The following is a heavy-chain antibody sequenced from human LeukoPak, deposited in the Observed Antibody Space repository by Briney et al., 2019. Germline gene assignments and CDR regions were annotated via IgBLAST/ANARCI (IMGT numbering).Heavy chain of an antibody. CDR2: IIPILGIA. V-gene: IGHV1-69*04. J-gene: IGHJ4*02. CDR3: AREGRYYYDSSGYYYPY. Sequence: SVKVSCKASGDTFSSYAISWVRQAPGQGLEWMGRIIPILGIANYAQKFQGRVTTTADKSTSTAYMELSSLRSEDTAVYYCAREGRYYYDSSGYYYPYWGQGTLVTVSS. CDR1: GDTFSSYA. D-gene: IGHD3-22*01.